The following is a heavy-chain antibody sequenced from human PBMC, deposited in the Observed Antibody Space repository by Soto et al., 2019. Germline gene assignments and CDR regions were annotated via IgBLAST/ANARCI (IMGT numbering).Heavy chain of an antibody. D-gene: IGHD3-10*01. CDR2: IFYSGST. CDR3: ARRYGWLYFDY. CDR1: GDSISSSNYF. Sequence: PSETPSLTCTVSGDSISSSNYFWGWIRQPPGKGLEWIGTIFYSGSTYYNPSLKSRVTISVDTSKNQFSLKLTSVTAADTALYYCARRYGWLYFDYWGQGSLVTVSS. J-gene: IGHJ4*02. V-gene: IGHV4-39*01.